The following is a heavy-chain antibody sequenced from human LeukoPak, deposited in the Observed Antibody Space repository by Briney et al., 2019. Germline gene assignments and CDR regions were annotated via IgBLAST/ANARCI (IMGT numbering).Heavy chain of an antibody. D-gene: IGHD3-10*01. J-gene: IGHJ4*02. V-gene: IGHV4-34*01. CDR1: GGSFSGYY. CDR3: ARPPRYGSGSYYKRGYYFDY. Sequence: SETLSLTCAVYGGSFSGYYWSWIRQPPGKGLEWIGEINHSGSTNYNPSLKSRVTISVDTSKNRFSLKLSSVTAADTAVYYCARPPRYGSGSYYKRGYYFDYWGQGTLVTVSS. CDR2: INHSGST.